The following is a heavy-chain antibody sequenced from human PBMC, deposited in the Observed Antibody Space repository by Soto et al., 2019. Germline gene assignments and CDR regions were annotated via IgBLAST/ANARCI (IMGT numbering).Heavy chain of an antibody. V-gene: IGHV4-39*01. J-gene: IGHJ5*02. D-gene: IGHD3-16*01. CDR2: VYHNENT. Sequence: NPSETLSLTCTVSGGSINDFAYYWGWIRQAPGKGLEWIGTVYHNENTYYNPSLKSRITISADTAKNQFSLNLRSVTAEDTAIYFCERRERYYGSPGRFAPRGQGTIVTVSS. CDR1: GGSINDFAYY. CDR3: ERRERYYGSPGRFAP.